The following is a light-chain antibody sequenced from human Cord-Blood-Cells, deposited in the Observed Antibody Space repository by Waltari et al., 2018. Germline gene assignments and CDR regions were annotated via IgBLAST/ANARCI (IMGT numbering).Light chain of an antibody. Sequence: QSVLTQPPSASGTPGQRVTISCSGSSSNIGSNYVYWYQQLPGTAPKLLIYRNNQRPSGVPDRCSGSKSGTSASLAISGRRSEAETDYYCAAWDDSLSGFYVFGTGTKVTVL. V-gene: IGLV1-47*01. CDR1: SSNIGSNY. CDR2: RNN. CDR3: AAWDDSLSGFYV. J-gene: IGLJ1*01.